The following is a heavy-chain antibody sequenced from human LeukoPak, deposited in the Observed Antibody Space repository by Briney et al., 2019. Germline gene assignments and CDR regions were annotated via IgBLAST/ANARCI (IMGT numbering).Heavy chain of an antibody. CDR3: TRGGFYGSGSYPDYYFDS. J-gene: IGHJ4*02. CDR2: IIPIFGTA. Sequence: SVKVSCKASGGTFSSYAISWVRQAPGQGLEWMGGIIPIFGTANYAQKFQGRVTITADESTSTGYMELSSLRSEDTAVYYCTRGGFYGSGSYPDYYFDSWGQGTLVTVSS. CDR1: GGTFSSYA. D-gene: IGHD3-10*01. V-gene: IGHV1-69*13.